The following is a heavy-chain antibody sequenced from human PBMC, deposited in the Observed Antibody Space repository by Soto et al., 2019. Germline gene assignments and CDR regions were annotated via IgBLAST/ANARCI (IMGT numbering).Heavy chain of an antibody. J-gene: IGHJ5*02. CDR3: ARHDPRYGGNSEWLDP. V-gene: IGHV4-59*08. CDR2: IYYSGST. D-gene: IGHD4-17*01. Sequence: KLPETLSLTCTVSGGSISSYYWSWIRQPPGKGLEWIGYIYYSGSTNYNPSLKSRVTISVDTSKNQFSLKLSSVTAADTAVYYCARHDPRYGGNSEWLDPWGQGTLVTVSS. CDR1: GGSISSYY.